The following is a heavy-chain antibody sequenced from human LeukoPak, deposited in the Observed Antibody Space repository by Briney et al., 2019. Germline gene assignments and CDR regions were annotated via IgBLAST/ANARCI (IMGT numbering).Heavy chain of an antibody. CDR3: ARGPLPMGWFDP. Sequence: SETLSLTCTVSGGSISSSSYYWGWIRQPPGKGLEWIGSIYYSGSTYYNPSLKSRVTISVDTSKNQFSLKLSSVTAADTAVYYCARGPLPMGWFDPWGQGTLVTVSS. V-gene: IGHV4-39*07. CDR2: IYYSGST. J-gene: IGHJ5*02. CDR1: GGSISSSSYY.